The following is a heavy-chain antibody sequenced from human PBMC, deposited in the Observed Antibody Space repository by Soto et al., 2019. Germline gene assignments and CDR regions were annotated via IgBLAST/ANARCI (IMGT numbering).Heavy chain of an antibody. V-gene: IGHV1-18*01. CDR2: ISANNGNT. J-gene: IGHJ5*02. CDR1: GYTFTSSA. Sequence: ASVKVSCKASGYTFTSSAFTWVRQAPGQGLEWMGWISANNGNTNYAQKLQGRVTMTTDTSTSTAYMELRSLRSDDTAVYYCARVPFYDSSGYYSWLGPWGQGTLVTVSS. D-gene: IGHD3-22*01. CDR3: ARVPFYDSSGYYSWLGP.